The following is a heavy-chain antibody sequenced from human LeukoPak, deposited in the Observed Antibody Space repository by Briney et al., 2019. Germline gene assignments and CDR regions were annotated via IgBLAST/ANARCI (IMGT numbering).Heavy chain of an antibody. Sequence: PSETLSLTCTVSGYSISSGYYWGWIRQPPGKGLEWIGSIYYSGSTYYNPSLKSRVTISVDTSKNQFSLKLSSVTAADTAVYYCARDRLEYCSSTSCYGGGNYMDVWGKGTTVTISS. V-gene: IGHV4-38-2*02. CDR1: GYSISSGYY. J-gene: IGHJ6*03. D-gene: IGHD2-2*01. CDR2: IYYSGST. CDR3: ARDRLEYCSSTSCYGGGNYMDV.